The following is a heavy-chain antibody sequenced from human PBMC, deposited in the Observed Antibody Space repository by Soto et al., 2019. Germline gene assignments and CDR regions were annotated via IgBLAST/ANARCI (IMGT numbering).Heavy chain of an antibody. CDR2: INANSGDT. CDR1: GYTFSGHY. V-gene: IGHV1-2*02. Sequence: ASVKVSCKASGYTFSGHYMHWIRQAPGQGPEWLGWINANSGDTDRAPKFQDRLTMTRDTSISTAYMELSRLRSDDTAVYYCARGGALDGTRRPFNHWGQGTLVTVSS. CDR3: ARGGALDGTRRPFNH. D-gene: IGHD6-19*01. J-gene: IGHJ4*02.